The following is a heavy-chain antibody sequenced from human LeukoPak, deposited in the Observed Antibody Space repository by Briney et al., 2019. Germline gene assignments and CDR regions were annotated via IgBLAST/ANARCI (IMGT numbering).Heavy chain of an antibody. CDR3: ASQRGYSSGWYTFPYYMDV. CDR1: GGSFSGYY. CDR2: INHSGST. V-gene: IGHV4-34*01. D-gene: IGHD6-19*01. J-gene: IGHJ6*03. Sequence: SETLSLTCAVYGGSFSGYYWSWIRQPPGKGLEWIGEINHSGSTNYNPSLKSRVTISVDTSKNQFSLKLSSVTAADTAVYYCASQRGYSSGWYTFPYYMDVWGKGTTVTISS.